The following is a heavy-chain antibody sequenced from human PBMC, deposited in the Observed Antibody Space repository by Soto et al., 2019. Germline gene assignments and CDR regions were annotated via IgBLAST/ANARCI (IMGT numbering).Heavy chain of an antibody. CDR1: GFTFSSYW. D-gene: IGHD3-22*01. V-gene: IGHV3-7*01. Sequence: GGSLRLSCAASGFTFSSYWMSWVRQAPGKGLEWVANIKEDGSEKLYVDSVRGRFTISRDNAKNSLFLQMNSVRAEDTAVYYCLVYYYASRAYPYWGQGTLVTVSS. CDR3: LVYYYASRAYPY. J-gene: IGHJ4*02. CDR2: IKEDGSEK.